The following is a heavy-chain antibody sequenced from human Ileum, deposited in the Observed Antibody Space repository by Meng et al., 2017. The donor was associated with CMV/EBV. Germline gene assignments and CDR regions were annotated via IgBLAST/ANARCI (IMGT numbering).Heavy chain of an antibody. CDR3: ARVNYYDGSGYYYEPFDY. D-gene: IGHD3-22*01. Sequence: FTFRSSLMHFVRHAPGKDLVLVSRITSDGSSTNYADSVKGRFTISRDNAKKTLYLQMNSLRAEDTAMYYCARVNYYDGSGYYYEPFDYWGQGTLVTVSS. CDR1: FTFRSSL. V-gene: IGHV3-74*01. CDR2: ITSDGSST. J-gene: IGHJ4*02.